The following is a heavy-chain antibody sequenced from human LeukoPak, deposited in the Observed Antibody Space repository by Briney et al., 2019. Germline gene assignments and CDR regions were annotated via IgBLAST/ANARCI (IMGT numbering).Heavy chain of an antibody. V-gene: IGHV1-69*06. CDR3: ARVGTVLRYFDWLFD. J-gene: IGHJ4*02. CDR1: GGTFSSYA. D-gene: IGHD3-9*01. CDR2: IIPIFGTA. Sequence: SVKVSCKASGGTFSSYAISWVRQAPGQGLERMGGIIPIFGTANYAQKFQGRVTITADKSTSTAYMELSSLRSEDTAVYYCARVGTVLRYFDWLFDWGQGTLVTVSS.